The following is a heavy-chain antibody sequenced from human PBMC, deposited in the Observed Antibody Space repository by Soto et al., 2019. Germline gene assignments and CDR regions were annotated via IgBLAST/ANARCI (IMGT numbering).Heavy chain of an antibody. CDR3: ARDRGDWELLGD. D-gene: IGHD3-10*01. CDR1: GFSFSSHG. CDR2: ISYDGGNK. J-gene: IGHJ4*02. Sequence: QVQLVESGGGVVQPGRSLTLSCLVSGFSFSSHGMHWIRQAPGKGLEWLAVISYDGGNKNYADSGKDRFTISRDNSKNRVFLQINSLRPEDTAVYYCARDRGDWELLGDWGQGTLVTVSS. V-gene: IGHV3-30*03.